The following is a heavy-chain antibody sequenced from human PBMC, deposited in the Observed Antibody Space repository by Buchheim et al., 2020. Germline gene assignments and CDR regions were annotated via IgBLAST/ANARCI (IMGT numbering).Heavy chain of an antibody. CDR2: IYYSGST. CDR3: ARTSGWSSSGWPFDY. J-gene: IGHJ4*02. V-gene: IGHV4-39*01. CDR1: GGSISSSSYY. D-gene: IGHD6-19*01. Sequence: QLQLQESGPGLVKPSETLSLTCSVSGGSISSSSYYWGWIRQPPGKGLEWIGTIYYSGSTYYNPSLKSRVTISVDTSKNQFSLRLSSVTAADTAVYYCARTSGWSSSGWPFDYWGQGTL.